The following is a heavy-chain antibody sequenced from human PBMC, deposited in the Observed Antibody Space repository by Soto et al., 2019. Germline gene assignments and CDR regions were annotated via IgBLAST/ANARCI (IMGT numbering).Heavy chain of an antibody. Sequence: GGSLRLSCAASGFTFSNAWMNWVRQAPGKGLEWVGRIKSKTDGGTTDYAAPVKGRFTISRDDSKNTLYLQMNSLKTEDTAVYYCTTEIPRLYYDSSGYYPLGAFEIWGQGTMVTVSS. J-gene: IGHJ3*02. CDR2: IKSKTDGGTT. D-gene: IGHD3-22*01. V-gene: IGHV3-15*07. CDR3: TTEIPRLYYDSSGYYPLGAFEI. CDR1: GFTFSNAW.